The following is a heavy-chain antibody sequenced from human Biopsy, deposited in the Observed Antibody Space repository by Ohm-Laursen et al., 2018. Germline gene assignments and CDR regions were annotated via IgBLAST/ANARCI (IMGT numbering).Heavy chain of an antibody. J-gene: IGHJ6*02. V-gene: IGHV4-59*02. Sequence: TRSLTCTVSGDSVTKYYWSWIRQPPGKGLEWIGHIYYSVMTNYNPSLQSRVSISVDTSRNQVSLTLSSVTAADTAVYYCARDSGILNYGNFKYYHYYGMDVWGQGTKVTVSS. D-gene: IGHD4-11*01. CDR1: GDSVTKYY. CDR3: ARDSGILNYGNFKYYHYYGMDV. CDR2: IYYSVMT.